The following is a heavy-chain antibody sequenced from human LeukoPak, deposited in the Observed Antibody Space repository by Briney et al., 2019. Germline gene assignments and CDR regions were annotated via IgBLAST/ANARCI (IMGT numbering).Heavy chain of an antibody. CDR2: IYHSGST. J-gene: IGHJ4*02. V-gene: IGHV4-30-2*01. Sequence: SSETLSLTCTVSGGSISSGGYYWSWIRQPPGKGLEWIGYIYHSGSTYYNPSLKSRVTISVDTSKNQFSLKLSSVTAADTAVYYCARHFRDSSGYPQRYYFDSWGQGTLVTVSS. CDR3: ARHFRDSSGYPQRYYFDS. D-gene: IGHD3-22*01. CDR1: GGSISSGGYY.